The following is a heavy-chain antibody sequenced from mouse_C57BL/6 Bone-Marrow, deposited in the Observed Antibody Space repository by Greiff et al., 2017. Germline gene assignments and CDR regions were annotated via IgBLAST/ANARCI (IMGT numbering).Heavy chain of an antibody. V-gene: IGHV5-4*01. J-gene: IGHJ2*01. CDR1: GFTFSSYA. CDR3: SRDRYGSSYSFDY. CDR2: ISDGGSYT. Sequence: EVKLVESGGGLVKPGGSLKLSCAASGFTFSSYAMSWVRQTPEKRLEWVATISDGGSYTYYPDNVKGRFTISRDNAKNNLYLQMSHLKSEDTAMYYCSRDRYGSSYSFDYWGQGTTLTVSS. D-gene: IGHD1-1*01.